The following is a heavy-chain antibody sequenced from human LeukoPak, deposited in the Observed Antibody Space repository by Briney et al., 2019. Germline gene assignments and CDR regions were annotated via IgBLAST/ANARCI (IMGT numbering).Heavy chain of an antibody. V-gene: IGHV3-74*01. Sequence: GGSLRLSCAASGFTFSSYWMHCVRQAPGKGLVWVSRINSDGSTTSYADSVKGRFTISRNNAKNTLYLQMNSLRAEDTAVYYCATGYCSSTSCSRPFDYWGQGTLVTVSS. CDR1: GFTFSSYW. CDR2: INSDGSTT. J-gene: IGHJ4*02. D-gene: IGHD2-2*01. CDR3: ATGYCSSTSCSRPFDY.